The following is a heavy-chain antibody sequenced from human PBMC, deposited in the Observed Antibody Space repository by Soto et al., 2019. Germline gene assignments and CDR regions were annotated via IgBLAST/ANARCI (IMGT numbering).Heavy chain of an antibody. J-gene: IGHJ6*02. V-gene: IGHV1-69*12. CDR2: IIPIFGTA. CDR3: ARHVPAAGYYYGMDV. CDR1: GGTFSSYA. Sequence: QVQLVQSGAEVKKPGSSVKVSCKASGGTFSSYAISWVRHAPGQGLEWMGGIIPIFGTANYAQKFQVRVTITADESTSTAYMELSSLRSDDTAVYYCARHVPAAGYYYGMDVWGQGTTVTVSS. D-gene: IGHD2-2*01.